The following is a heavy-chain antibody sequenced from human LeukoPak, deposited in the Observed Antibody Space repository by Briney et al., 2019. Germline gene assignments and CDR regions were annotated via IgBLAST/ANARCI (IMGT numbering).Heavy chain of an antibody. Sequence: GGSLRLSCAASGFTFSSYAMSWVRQAPGKGLEGVSAISGSGGSTYYADSVKGRFTISRDNSKNTLYLQMNSLRAEDTAVYYCAKYGPQDSGSSHFDYWGQGALVTVSS. V-gene: IGHV3-23*01. CDR2: ISGSGGST. CDR1: GFTFSSYA. CDR3: AKYGPQDSGSSHFDY. D-gene: IGHD1-26*01. J-gene: IGHJ4*02.